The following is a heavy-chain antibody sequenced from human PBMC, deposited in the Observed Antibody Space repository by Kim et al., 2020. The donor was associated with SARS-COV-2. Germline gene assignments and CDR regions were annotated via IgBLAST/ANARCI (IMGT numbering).Heavy chain of an antibody. Sequence: VKGRFTISRDNSKNTLYLQMSSLRAEDTAVYYCVKDKGDFWSGYYLIGDYWGQGTLVTVSS. V-gene: IGHV3-64D*06. J-gene: IGHJ4*02. CDR3: VKDKGDFWSGYYLIGDY. D-gene: IGHD3-3*01.